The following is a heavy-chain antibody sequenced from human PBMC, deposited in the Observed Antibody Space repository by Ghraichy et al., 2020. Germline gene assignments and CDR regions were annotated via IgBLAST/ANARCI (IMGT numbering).Heavy chain of an antibody. D-gene: IGHD3-10*01. J-gene: IGHJ4*02. CDR3: AREGGYYGSGSIDY. CDR2: IKHDGSEK. V-gene: IGHV3-7*01. Sequence: LSLTCAASGFTFSSYWMSWVRQAPGKGLEWVANIKHDGSEKYYVDSVKGRFTISRDNAKNSLYLQMNSLRAEDTAVYYCAREGGYYGSGSIDYWGQGTLVTVPS. CDR1: GFTFSSYW.